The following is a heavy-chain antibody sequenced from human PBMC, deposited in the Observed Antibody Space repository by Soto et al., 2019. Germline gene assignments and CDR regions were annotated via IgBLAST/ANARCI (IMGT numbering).Heavy chain of an antibody. CDR2: TRNKANSYTT. Sequence: PGGSLRLSCAASGFTFSDHYMDWVRQAPGKGLEWVGRTRNKANSYTTEYAASVKGRFTISRDDSKNSLYLQMNSLKTEDTAVYYCARVGLGANDDYCGQGTLVTVSS. CDR1: GFTFSDHY. J-gene: IGHJ4*02. V-gene: IGHV3-72*01. CDR3: ARVGLGANDDY. D-gene: IGHD1-26*01.